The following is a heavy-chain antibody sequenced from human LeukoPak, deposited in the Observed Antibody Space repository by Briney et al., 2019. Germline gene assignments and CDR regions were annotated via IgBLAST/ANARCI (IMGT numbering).Heavy chain of an antibody. V-gene: IGHV3-23*01. D-gene: IGHD2-2*02. CDR3: AKGGSTGCYSGTCAFDM. CDR1: GFTFNNYP. J-gene: IGHJ3*02. Sequence: GGSLRLSCAGSGFTFNNYPISWVRQTPGKGLEWVSAITGGADSTYYADSVKGRFTISRDNAKNSLYLQMNSLRAEDTAVYYCAKGGSTGCYSGTCAFDMWGQGTLVTVSS. CDR2: ITGGADST.